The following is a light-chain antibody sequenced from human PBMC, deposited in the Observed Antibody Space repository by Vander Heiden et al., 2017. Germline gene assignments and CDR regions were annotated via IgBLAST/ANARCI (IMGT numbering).Light chain of an antibody. V-gene: IGKV1-8*01. J-gene: IGKJ4*01. CDR2: AAS. CDR3: QQDESYPPIT. CDR1: QGISSY. Sequence: AIRITQSPSSLSASTGDRVTITCRASQGISSYLAWYQQKPGKAPKLLIYAASTWQSGVPSRFSGSGYGKDFTLTISCRQSEDFASYYCQQDESYPPITFGGGTKVEIK.